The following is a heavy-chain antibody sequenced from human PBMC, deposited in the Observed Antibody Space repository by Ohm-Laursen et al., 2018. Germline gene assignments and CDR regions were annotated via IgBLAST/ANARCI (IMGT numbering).Heavy chain of an antibody. CDR3: ARVVYDFWSGYYFDP. CDR2: ISSSSSTI. Sequence: SLRLSCAASGFTFSSYSMNWVRQAPGKGLEWVSYISSSSSTIYYADSVKGRFTISRDNAKNSLYLQMNSLRAEDTAVYYCARVVYDFWSGYYFDPWGQGTLVTVSS. V-gene: IGHV3-48*01. CDR1: GFTFSSYS. D-gene: IGHD3-3*01. J-gene: IGHJ5*02.